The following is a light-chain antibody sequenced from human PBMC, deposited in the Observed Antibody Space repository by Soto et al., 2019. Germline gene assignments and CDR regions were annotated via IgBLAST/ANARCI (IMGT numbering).Light chain of an antibody. J-gene: IGKJ3*01. CDR1: QDIRSD. V-gene: IGKV1-17*01. CDR2: AAS. CDR3: QQYGRSPFT. Sequence: DIQMTQSPSSLSASVGDRVTITCRASQDIRSDLGWFQQKPGKAPKRLIYAASTLESGVPSRFSGSRSGTEFTLTISSLQPEDFATYYCQQYGRSPFTFGPGTKVDIK.